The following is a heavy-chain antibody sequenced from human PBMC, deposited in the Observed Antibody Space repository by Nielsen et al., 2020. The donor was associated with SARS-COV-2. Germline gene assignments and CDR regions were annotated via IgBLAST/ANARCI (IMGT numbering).Heavy chain of an antibody. Sequence: WVRQAPGQGLGWMGWMNPNSGNTGYAQKFQGRVTMTRNTSISTAYMELSSLRSEDTAVYYCARHNSPTIFGVVIETSGMDVWGQGTTVTVSS. V-gene: IGHV1-8*01. D-gene: IGHD3-3*01. CDR2: MNPNSGNT. J-gene: IGHJ6*02. CDR3: ARHNSPTIFGVVIETSGMDV.